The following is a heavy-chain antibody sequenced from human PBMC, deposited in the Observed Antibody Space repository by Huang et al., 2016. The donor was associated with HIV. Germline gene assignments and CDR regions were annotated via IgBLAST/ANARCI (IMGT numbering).Heavy chain of an antibody. CDR1: GFTFSGSC. J-gene: IGHJ3*02. Sequence: EVQLVQSRGGLLRPGGSLRVSCAASGFTFSGSCIHWVRQTSGKGVVWVGRIKTKNDKYATAFTASLEGGFTVSRDDSRNTAYLQMNSLKTEDTAVYYCTRLRNGDDAFDIWGQGTTVTVSS. CDR2: IKTKNDKYAT. V-gene: IGHV3-73*01. CDR3: TRLRNGDDAFDI.